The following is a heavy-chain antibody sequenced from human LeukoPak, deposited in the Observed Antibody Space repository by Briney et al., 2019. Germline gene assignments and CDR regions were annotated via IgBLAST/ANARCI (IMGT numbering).Heavy chain of an antibody. CDR3: ARRTLEGGGYVFGHPTEPFYFDF. J-gene: IGHJ4*02. V-gene: IGHV1-18*01. CDR1: GYTFTRYG. Sequence: ASVKVSCKASGYTFTRYGINWVRQAPGQGLEWVGWISVYNDATNYAQKLQGRVSLTTDPSTNTAYMELRSLRSDDTAIYYCARRTLEGGGYVFGHPTEPFYFDFWGQGTLVTVSS. CDR2: ISVYNDAT. D-gene: IGHD3-22*01.